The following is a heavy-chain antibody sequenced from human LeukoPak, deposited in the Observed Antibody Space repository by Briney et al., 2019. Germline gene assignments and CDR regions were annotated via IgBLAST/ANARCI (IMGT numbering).Heavy chain of an antibody. V-gene: IGHV4-59*01. Sequence: PSETLSLTCTVSGGSISSYYWSWIRQPPGKGLEWIGYIYYSGSTNYNPSLKSRVTISVDTSKNQFSLKLSSVTAADTAVYYCARDLGYSGSYHHYFDYWGQGTLVTVSS. CDR2: IYYSGST. CDR3: ARDLGYSGSYHHYFDY. J-gene: IGHJ4*02. D-gene: IGHD1-26*01. CDR1: GGSISSYY.